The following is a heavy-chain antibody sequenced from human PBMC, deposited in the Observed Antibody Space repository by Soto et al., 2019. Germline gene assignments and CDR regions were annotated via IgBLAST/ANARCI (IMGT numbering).Heavy chain of an antibody. Sequence: SSETLSLTCTVSGGSISSGGYYWSWIRQHPGKGLEWIGYIYYSGSTYYNPSLKSRVTISVDTSKDQFSLKLSSVTAADTAVYYCASLGYSYGYYYYGMDVWGQGTTVTVSS. CDR2: IYYSGST. J-gene: IGHJ6*02. CDR3: ASLGYSYGYYYYGMDV. D-gene: IGHD5-18*01. V-gene: IGHV4-31*03. CDR1: GGSISSGGYY.